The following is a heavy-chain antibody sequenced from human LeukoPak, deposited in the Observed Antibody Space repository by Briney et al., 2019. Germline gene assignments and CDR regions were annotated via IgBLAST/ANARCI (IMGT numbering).Heavy chain of an antibody. J-gene: IGHJ6*02. Sequence: SEPLSLTCTVSGGSISSYYWSWIRQPPGKAREWIGYIYYSGSTNYNPSLKSRVHISLDTSKNQFALTLSSVTAVDTAVYYCARHNRFGGYETWGYYYGMDVWGQGTTVTVSS. CDR3: ARHNRFGGYETWGYYYGMDV. D-gene: IGHD5-12*01. CDR2: IYYSGST. CDR1: GGSISSYY. V-gene: IGHV4-59*08.